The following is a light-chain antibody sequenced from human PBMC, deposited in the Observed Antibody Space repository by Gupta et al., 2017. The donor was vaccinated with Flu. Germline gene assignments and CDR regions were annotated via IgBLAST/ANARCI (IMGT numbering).Light chain of an antibody. Sequence: PSSLSASVGDRVTITCQASQEINYYLNWYQQKPGKAPTLLIYETSKLETGVPSRFSGSGSGTDFTLTISSLQPEEVAAYYCQQVHNLPVTFGQGTRVEI. CDR2: ETS. J-gene: IGKJ5*01. CDR1: QEINYY. CDR3: QQVHNLPVT. V-gene: IGKV1-33*01.